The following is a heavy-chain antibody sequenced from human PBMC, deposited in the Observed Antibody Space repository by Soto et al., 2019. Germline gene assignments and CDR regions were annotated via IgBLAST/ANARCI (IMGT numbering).Heavy chain of an antibody. V-gene: IGHV1-18*04. CDR2: ISAYNGNT. D-gene: IGHD6-13*01. J-gene: IGHJ6*02. Sequence: GASVKVSCKASGYTFTSYGISWVRQAPGQGLEWMGWISAYNGNTNYAQKLQGKVTMTTDTSTSTAYMELRSLRSDDTAVYYCARAPPLEAAALSYYYYYGMDVWGQGTTVTVSS. CDR3: ARAPPLEAAALSYYYYYGMDV. CDR1: GYTFTSYG.